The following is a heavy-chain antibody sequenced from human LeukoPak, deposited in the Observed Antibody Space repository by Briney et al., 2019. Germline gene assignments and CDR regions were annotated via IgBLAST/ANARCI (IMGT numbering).Heavy chain of an antibody. Sequence: SETLSLTCTVSGGSVSSGSYYWSWIRQPPGQGLEWIGYIYHSVTSNYNPSLKSRVTISVDTSKNQVSLRLSSVTAADTAVYYCARDSLGDYGDYVFDSWGQGTQVTVSS. CDR2: IYHSVTS. J-gene: IGHJ4*02. V-gene: IGHV4-61*01. CDR1: GGSVSSGSYY. D-gene: IGHD4-17*01. CDR3: ARDSLGDYGDYVFDS.